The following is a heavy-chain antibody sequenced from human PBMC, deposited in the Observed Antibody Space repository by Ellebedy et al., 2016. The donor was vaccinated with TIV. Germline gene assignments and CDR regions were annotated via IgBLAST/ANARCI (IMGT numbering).Heavy chain of an antibody. D-gene: IGHD1-26*01. V-gene: IGHV3-9*01. Sequence: GGSLRLSXAASGFTFDDYAMHWVRQAPGKGLEWVSGISWNSGSIGYADSVKGRFTISRDNAKNSLYLQMNSLRAEDTAVYYCAREKYGWELLSSAFDIWGQGTMVTVSS. CDR2: ISWNSGSI. J-gene: IGHJ3*02. CDR1: GFTFDDYA. CDR3: AREKYGWELLSSAFDI.